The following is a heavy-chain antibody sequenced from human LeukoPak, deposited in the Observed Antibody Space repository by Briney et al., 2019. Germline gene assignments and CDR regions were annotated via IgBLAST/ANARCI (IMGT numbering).Heavy chain of an antibody. Sequence: SETLSLTCTVSGGSISSYYWSWIRQPPGKGLEWIGYIHYSGTTNYNPSLKSRVTISVDTSKSQFSLKLSSITAADTAVYYCARGAWGIIRDWGQGTLVTVSS. CDR3: ARGAWGIIRD. CDR1: GGSISSYY. J-gene: IGHJ4*02. D-gene: IGHD3-16*01. V-gene: IGHV4-59*01. CDR2: IHYSGTT.